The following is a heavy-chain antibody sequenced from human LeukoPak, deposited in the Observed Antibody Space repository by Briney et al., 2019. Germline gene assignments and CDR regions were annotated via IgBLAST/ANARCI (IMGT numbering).Heavy chain of an antibody. CDR1: GGSISGYY. Sequence: SETLSLTCAVSGGSISGYYWSWIRQPPGKGLEWIGDIYYSGSTNYNPSLKSRVTISVDTPKNQVSLQLSSVTAAGTAGYYWAGGHSYGYGWFDPWGRGTRVTVSS. CDR3: AGGHSYGYGWFDP. CDR2: IYYSGST. V-gene: IGHV4-59*12. J-gene: IGHJ5*02. D-gene: IGHD5-18*01.